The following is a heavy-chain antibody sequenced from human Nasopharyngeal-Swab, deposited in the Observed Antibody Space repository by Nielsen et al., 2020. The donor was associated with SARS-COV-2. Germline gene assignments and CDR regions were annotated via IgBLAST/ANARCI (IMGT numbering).Heavy chain of an antibody. V-gene: IGHV1-18*01. D-gene: IGHD1-26*01. CDR2: ISGNIGTT. Sequence: ASVKVSCKASGYTFTSYGISWVRQAPGQGLEWMGWISGNIGTTNYAQNLRGRVTMTTDTSTSTAYMELRNLRSDDTAVYYCARGSTLIDYWGQGTLVTVSS. CDR1: GYTFTSYG. J-gene: IGHJ4*02. CDR3: ARGSTLIDY.